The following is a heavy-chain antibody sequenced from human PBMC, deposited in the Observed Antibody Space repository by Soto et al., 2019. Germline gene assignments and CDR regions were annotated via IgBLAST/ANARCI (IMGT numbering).Heavy chain of an antibody. CDR1: GFTFSSYA. D-gene: IGHD1-1*01. CDR3: SKVRAQPRYSFHQ. Sequence: GGYLRLSCAASGFTFSSYAMSWVRQAPGKGLEWVSAISINGQGIYYADSVRGRFTISRDNSRNTVFLHMDSLRAEDTAVYYFSKVRAQPRYSFHQWGQ. J-gene: IGHJ1*01. CDR2: ISINGQGI. V-gene: IGHV3-23*01.